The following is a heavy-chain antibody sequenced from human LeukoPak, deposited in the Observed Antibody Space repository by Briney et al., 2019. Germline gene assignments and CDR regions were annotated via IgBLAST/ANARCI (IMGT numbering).Heavy chain of an antibody. D-gene: IGHD6-13*01. CDR1: GFTFSDYY. Sequence: PGGSLRLSCAASGFTFSDYYMSWIRQAPGKGLEWVSYISSSGSTIYYADSVKGRFTISRDNAKNSLFLQMNSLRVEDTAVYYCARVKQQLVRLLGRDTTYYYYYYVDVWGKGTTVTVSS. CDR3: ARVKQQLVRLLGRDTTYYYYYYVDV. V-gene: IGHV3-11*04. J-gene: IGHJ6*03. CDR2: ISSSGSTI.